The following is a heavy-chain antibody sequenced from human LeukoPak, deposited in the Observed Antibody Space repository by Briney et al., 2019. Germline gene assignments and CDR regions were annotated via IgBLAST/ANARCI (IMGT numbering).Heavy chain of an antibody. V-gene: IGHV3-30*02. J-gene: IGHJ6*03. D-gene: IGHD3-10*01. Sequence: GGSLRLSCAASGFTFSNYGMHWVRQAPGKGLEWVAFIRYDGSNKYYADSVKGRFTISRDNSKNTLYLQMNSLRAEDTAVYYCASYYYGSGSYPTYYYYYMDVWGKGTTVTISS. CDR3: ASYYYGSGSYPTYYYYYMDV. CDR2: IRYDGSNK. CDR1: GFTFSNYG.